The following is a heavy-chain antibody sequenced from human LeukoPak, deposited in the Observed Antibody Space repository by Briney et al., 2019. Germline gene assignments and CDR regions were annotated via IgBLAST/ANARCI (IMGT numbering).Heavy chain of an antibody. D-gene: IGHD3-22*01. Sequence: SVKVSCKASGGTFSSYAISWVRQAPGQGLEWMGGIIPIFGTANYAQKFQGRVTITTDESTSTAYMELSSLRSEDTAVYYCARGYYYDSSGYYDYWGQGTLVTVSS. CDR1: GGTFSSYA. CDR3: ARGYYYDSSGYYDY. J-gene: IGHJ4*02. CDR2: IIPIFGTA. V-gene: IGHV1-69*05.